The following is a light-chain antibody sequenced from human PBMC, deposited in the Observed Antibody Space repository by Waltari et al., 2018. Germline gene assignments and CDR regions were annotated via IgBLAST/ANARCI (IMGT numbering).Light chain of an antibody. V-gene: IGKV3-20*01. CDR3: QQYGTSRT. CDR1: QSVSSNY. Sequence: EIVLTQSPDTLSLSPGERATLSCRASQSVSSNYFAWYQQKPGQAPRLLIYGASNRATGIPDRFSGRGSGTDFTLTISRLEPEDSAVYYCQQYGTSRTSGRGTKVEIK. CDR2: GAS. J-gene: IGKJ1*01.